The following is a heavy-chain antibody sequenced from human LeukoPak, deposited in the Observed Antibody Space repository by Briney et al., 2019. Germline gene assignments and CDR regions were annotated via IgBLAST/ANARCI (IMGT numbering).Heavy chain of an antibody. CDR2: IHYTGHT. CDR3: ARDLERGVIGGFDS. V-gene: IGHV4-59*01. D-gene: IGHD3-10*01. J-gene: IGHJ5*01. Sequence: PSETLSLTWTVSSGSISDYYWSWVRQPPGGRLEWIGFIHYTGHTKYNPSLKSRVTISVDTSKNLFSLELTSVTAADTAVYFCARDLERGVIGGFDSWGQGTLVIVSS. CDR1: SGSISDYY.